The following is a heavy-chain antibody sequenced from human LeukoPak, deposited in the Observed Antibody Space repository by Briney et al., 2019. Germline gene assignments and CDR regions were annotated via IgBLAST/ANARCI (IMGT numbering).Heavy chain of an antibody. D-gene: IGHD3-3*01. CDR2: ISDYTGNT. CDR3: ARVDFLNYDFWSGYYDYFDY. Sequence: ASVKVSCKASGYTFINYGISWVRQAPGQGLEWMGWISDYTGNTNYAQKVQGRVTLTTDTSTSTAYMELRSLRPDDTAVYYCARVDFLNYDFWSGYYDYFDYWGQGALVTVSS. V-gene: IGHV1-18*01. CDR1: GYTFINYG. J-gene: IGHJ4*02.